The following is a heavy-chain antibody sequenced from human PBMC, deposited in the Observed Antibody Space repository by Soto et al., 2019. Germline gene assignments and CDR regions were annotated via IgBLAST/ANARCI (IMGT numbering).Heavy chain of an antibody. D-gene: IGHD1-26*01. J-gene: IGHJ3*02. CDR1: GGSISSYY. V-gene: IGHV4-59*01. CDR3: ARWREGATLNDDFDI. CDR2: IYYSGST. Sequence: SETLSLTCTVSGGSISSYYWSWIRQPPGKGLEWIGYIYYSGSTNYNPSLKSRVTISVDTSKNQFSLKLSSVTAADTAVYYCARWREGATLNDDFDIWGQGTMVTVSS.